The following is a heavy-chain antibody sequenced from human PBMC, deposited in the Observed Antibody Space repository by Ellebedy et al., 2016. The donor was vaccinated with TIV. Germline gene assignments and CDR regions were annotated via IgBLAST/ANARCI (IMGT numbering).Heavy chain of an antibody. Sequence: MPGGSLRLSCTVSGASITDYSCSWIRQLAGNGLEWLGRIYATGSANYNPSLKSRVAMSADESKNQFSLKLSSVTAADTARYYCARASGDGYNLGDWGQGTLVTVSS. CDR3: ARASGDGYNLGD. CDR1: GASITDYS. J-gene: IGHJ4*02. D-gene: IGHD5-24*01. CDR2: IYATGSA. V-gene: IGHV4-4*07.